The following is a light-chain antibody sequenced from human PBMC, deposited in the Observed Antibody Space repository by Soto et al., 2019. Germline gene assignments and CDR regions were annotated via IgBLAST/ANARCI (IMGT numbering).Light chain of an antibody. CDR3: QSYDSSLSSYV. CDR1: SSNIGAGYD. CDR2: GNS. J-gene: IGLJ1*01. Sequence: QSVLTQPPSVSGAPGQRVTISCTGSSSNIGAGYDVHWYQQLPGTAPKLLIYGNSNRPSGVPDRFSGSKSGTSASLAITGLQAEDWADYYCQSYDSSLSSYVFGTGTKVTVL. V-gene: IGLV1-40*01.